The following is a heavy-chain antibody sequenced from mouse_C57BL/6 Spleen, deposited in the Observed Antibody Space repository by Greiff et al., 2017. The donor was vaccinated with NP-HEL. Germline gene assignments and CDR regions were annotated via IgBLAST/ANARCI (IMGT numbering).Heavy chain of an antibody. CDR2: ISDGGSYT. V-gene: IGHV5-4*01. J-gene: IGHJ1*03. D-gene: IGHD2-1*01. CDR3: AREAGNYWYFDV. CDR1: GFTFSSYA. Sequence: EVKLVESGGGLVKPGGSLKLSCAASGFTFSSYAMSWVRQTPEKRLEWVATISDGGSYTYYPDNVQGRFTISRDNAKNNLYLQMSHLKSEDTAMYYCAREAGNYWYFDVWGTGTTVTVSS.